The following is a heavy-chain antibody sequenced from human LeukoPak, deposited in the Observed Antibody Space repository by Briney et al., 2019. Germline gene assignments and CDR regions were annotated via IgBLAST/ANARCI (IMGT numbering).Heavy chain of an antibody. V-gene: IGHV3-23*01. CDR3: VKERDRGTDVADDFDL. CDR1: GFTFTRST. Sequence: GGSLRLSCVVSGFTFTRSTMSWVRQVPGGGLEWVSAIARDDFTVYPDPLKGRFAISRDNSRNTLYLQMNSLRAEDTAVYYCVKERDRGTDVADDFDLWGQGTLVTVSS. CDR2: IARDDFT. D-gene: IGHD6-19*01. J-gene: IGHJ4*02.